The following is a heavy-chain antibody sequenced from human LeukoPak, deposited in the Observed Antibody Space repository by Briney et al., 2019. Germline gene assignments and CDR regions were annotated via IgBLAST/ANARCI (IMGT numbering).Heavy chain of an antibody. CDR2: INSINAV. V-gene: IGHV3-48*01. D-gene: IGHD5-18*01. Sequence: GGSLRLSCAASGFMFDTYIMTWVRQAPGKGLEWISYINSINAVYYTDSVQGRFNISRGNAKNSLYLQMNSLRVEDTAMYYCARVSARGYDYWGRGTLVTVSS. CDR3: ARVSARGYDY. CDR1: GFMFDTYI. J-gene: IGHJ4*02.